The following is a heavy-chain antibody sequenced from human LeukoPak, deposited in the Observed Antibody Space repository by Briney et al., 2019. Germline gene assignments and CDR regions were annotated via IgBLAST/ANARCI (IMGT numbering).Heavy chain of an antibody. D-gene: IGHD1-26*01. CDR1: GFTFSSYA. V-gene: IGHV3-64*01. CDR3: ARDARPTSALALPFYYYGMDV. J-gene: IGHJ6*02. Sequence: TGGSLRLSCAASGFTFSSYAMHWVRQAPGKGLEYVSAISSNGGSTYYANSVKGRFTISRDNSKNTLYLQMGSLRAEDMAVYYCARDARPTSALALPFYYYGMDVWGQGTTVTVSS. CDR2: ISSNGGST.